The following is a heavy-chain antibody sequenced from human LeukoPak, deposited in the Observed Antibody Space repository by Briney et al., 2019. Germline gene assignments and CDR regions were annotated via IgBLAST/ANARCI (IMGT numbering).Heavy chain of an antibody. CDR2: IYYSGST. D-gene: IGHD2-2*02. J-gene: IGHJ5*02. Sequence: PSETLSLTCAVYGGSFSGYYWSWIRQPPGKGLEWIGSIYYSGSTYYNPSLKSRVTISVDTSKNQFSLKLSSVTAADTAVYYCARQSLGYCSSTSCYKVWFDPWGQGTLVTVSS. CDR1: GGSFSGYY. V-gene: IGHV4-34*01. CDR3: ARQSLGYCSSTSCYKVWFDP.